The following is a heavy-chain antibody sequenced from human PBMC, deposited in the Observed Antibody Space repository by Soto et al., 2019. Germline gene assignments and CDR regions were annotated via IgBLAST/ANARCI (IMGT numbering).Heavy chain of an antibody. CDR1: GDSIPSGGYY. D-gene: IGHD3-10*01. J-gene: IGHJ5*02. CDR2: IYYSGVT. V-gene: IGHV4-31*03. Sequence: QVQLQESGPGLVKPTQTLSLTCTVSGDSIPSGGYYWTWIREHPGTGLEWIGYIYYSGVTYYNPSLKSRVTISVDTSKNQFSLELSSVTAADTAVYYCARDLRGRGSCRFDPWGQGTLVTVSS. CDR3: ARDLRGRGSCRFDP.